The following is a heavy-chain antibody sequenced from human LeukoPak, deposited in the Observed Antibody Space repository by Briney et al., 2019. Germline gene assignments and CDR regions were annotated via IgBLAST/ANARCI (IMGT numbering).Heavy chain of an antibody. CDR3: AKAASSSWPSYYYGMDV. D-gene: IGHD6-13*01. V-gene: IGHV3-23*01. CDR2: ITGSGGNT. J-gene: IGHJ6*02. CDR1: GFTFSGSA. Sequence: AGGSLRLSCVVSGFTFSGSAVHWVRQAPGKGLEWVSVITGSGGNTYYADSVKGRFTISKDNSKNTVYLQMSSLRVDDTAVYYCAKAASSSWPSYYYGMDVWGQGTTVTVSS.